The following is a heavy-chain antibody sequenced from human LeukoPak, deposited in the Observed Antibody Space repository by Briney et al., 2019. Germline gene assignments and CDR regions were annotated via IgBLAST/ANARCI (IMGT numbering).Heavy chain of an antibody. CDR2: INHSGST. Sequence: SETLSLTCTVSGVSISIYYWSWIRQPPGKGLEWIGEINHSGSTNYNPSLKSRVTISVDTSKNQFSLKLSSVTAADTAVYYCARESRMYGSGSYYFSYDYWGQGTLVTVSS. J-gene: IGHJ4*02. CDR3: ARESRMYGSGSYYFSYDY. V-gene: IGHV4-34*01. D-gene: IGHD3-10*01. CDR1: GVSISIYY.